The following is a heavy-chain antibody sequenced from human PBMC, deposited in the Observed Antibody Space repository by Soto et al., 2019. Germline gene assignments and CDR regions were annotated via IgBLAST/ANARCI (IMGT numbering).Heavy chain of an antibody. V-gene: IGHV4-30-4*01. CDR2: IYYSGRT. CDR1: EGSINIXTYY. CDR3: AREPTVTTWFDP. J-gene: IGHJ5*02. D-gene: IGHD4-17*01. Sequence: LXLXCTVSEGSINIXTYYWSLIRQPPGKGLEWIGYIYYSGRTYYSPSLKSRVTISIDTYKNQFSLKMPSVTAADTALYFCAREPTVTTWFDPWGQGTLVTVS.